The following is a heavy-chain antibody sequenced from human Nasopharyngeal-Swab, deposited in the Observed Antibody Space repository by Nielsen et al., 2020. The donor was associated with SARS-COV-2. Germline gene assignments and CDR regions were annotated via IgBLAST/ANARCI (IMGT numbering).Heavy chain of an antibody. D-gene: IGHD2-15*01. CDR3: ARDPCSGGSCFDP. CDR1: GFTVSSHY. CDR2: IYSGGTA. Sequence: GESLKISCAASGFTVSSHYISWVRQAPGKGLEWVSVIYSGGTAYYADSVKGRFTMSRDISKNSVYLQMNSLSGDDTGVYYCARDPCSGGSCFDPWGQGTQVTVSS. V-gene: IGHV3-53*01. J-gene: IGHJ5*02.